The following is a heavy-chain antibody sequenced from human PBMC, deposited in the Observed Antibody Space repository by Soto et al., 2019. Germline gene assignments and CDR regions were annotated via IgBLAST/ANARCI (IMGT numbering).Heavy chain of an antibody. Sequence: SETLSLTCTVSGGSISSDGYYWSWVRQLPGKGLEWIGYIYYSGNTYYNPSLKSRVTISVDTSKNQFSLKLTPVTAADTAIYYCARVREALYWFDPWGQGSLVTVSS. D-gene: IGHD1-26*01. CDR1: GGSISSDGYY. V-gene: IGHV4-31*03. CDR3: ARVREALYWFDP. J-gene: IGHJ5*02. CDR2: IYYSGNT.